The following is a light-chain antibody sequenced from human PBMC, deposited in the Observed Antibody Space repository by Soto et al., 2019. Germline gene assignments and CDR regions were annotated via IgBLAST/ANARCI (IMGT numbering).Light chain of an antibody. J-gene: IGKJ1*01. Sequence: IVMTQSPLSLPVTAGEPAVISCRSSQNLLHSDGFNYLDWYLQKPGQPPQLLILLCSYRASGVPDRFSGSGSGTDFALRISRVEAEDVGVYYCMQAIQTRTFGPGTKVDIK. CDR1: QNLLHSDGFNY. V-gene: IGKV2-28*01. CDR2: LCS. CDR3: MQAIQTRT.